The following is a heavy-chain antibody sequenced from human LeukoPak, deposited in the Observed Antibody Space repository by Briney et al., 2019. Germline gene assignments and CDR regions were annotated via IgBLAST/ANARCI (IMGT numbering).Heavy chain of an antibody. CDR3: ARGYCSGGSCGYFQH. D-gene: IGHD2-15*01. J-gene: IGHJ1*01. V-gene: IGHV4-61*02. CDR2: IYTSGST. CDR1: GGSISSGSYY. Sequence: PSETLSLTCTVSGGSISSGSYYWSWIRQPAGKGLEWIGRIYTSGSTNYNPSLKSRVTISVDTSKNQFSPKLSSVTAADTAVYYCARGYCSGGSCGYFQHWGQGTLVTVSS.